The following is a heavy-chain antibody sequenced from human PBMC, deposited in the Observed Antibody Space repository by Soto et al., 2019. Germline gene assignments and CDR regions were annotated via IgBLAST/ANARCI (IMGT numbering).Heavy chain of an antibody. CDR3: ARHTRNQFDP. V-gene: IGHV4-39*01. Sequence: SETLALTCTVSGDSMTSSSYYWGGIRQPPGKGLEWIGSIYYSERSSYNSGSTYYSPSLKSRVTISGGTSKSQFSLKLSSVTAADTAVYYCARHTRNQFDPWGQGTLLTVSS. CDR2: IYYSERSSYNSGST. CDR1: GDSMTSSSYY. J-gene: IGHJ5*02.